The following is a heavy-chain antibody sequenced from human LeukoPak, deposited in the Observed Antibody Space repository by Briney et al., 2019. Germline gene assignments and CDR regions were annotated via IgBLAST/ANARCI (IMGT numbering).Heavy chain of an antibody. V-gene: IGHV1-8*02. CDR3: ARVSDDSSGYSHYYYYYYMDV. Sequence: ASVKVSCKASGYTFTSYDINWVRQATGQGLEWMGWMNPNSGNTGYAQKLQGRVTMTTDTSTSTAYMELRSLRSDDTAVYYCARVSDDSSGYSHYYYYYYMDVWGKGTTVTISS. CDR2: MNPNSGNT. J-gene: IGHJ6*03. CDR1: GYTFTSYD. D-gene: IGHD3-22*01.